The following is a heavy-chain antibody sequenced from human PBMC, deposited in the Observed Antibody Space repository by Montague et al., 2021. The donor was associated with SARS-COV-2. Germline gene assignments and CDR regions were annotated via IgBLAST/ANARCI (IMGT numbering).Heavy chain of an antibody. J-gene: IGHJ4*02. CDR3: ARGYQLRFLEWSSRQSTFDY. CDR2: MNQSGST. D-gene: IGHD3-3*01. V-gene: IGHV4-34*01. Sequence: SETLSLTCAVDGGSFSGYYWSWIRQLPGKGLEWIGEMNQSGSTNYNPSLKSRVTTSVDTSKNQFSLKLSSVTAADTAVYYCARGYQLRFLEWSSRQSTFDYWGQGTLVTVSS. CDR1: GGSFSGYY.